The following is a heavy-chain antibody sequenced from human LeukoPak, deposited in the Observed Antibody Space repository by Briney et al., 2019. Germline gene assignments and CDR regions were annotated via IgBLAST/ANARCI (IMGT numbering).Heavy chain of an antibody. CDR2: IYYSGST. CDR3: ARGEMAAGFDY. Sequence: SETLSLTCTVSGGSISSYYWNWIRQPPGKGLEWIGYIYYSGSTNYSPSLKSRVTISVDTSKNQFSLKLSSVTAADTAVYYCARGEMAAGFDYWGQGTLVTVSS. CDR1: GGSISSYY. J-gene: IGHJ4*02. D-gene: IGHD5-24*01. V-gene: IGHV4-59*01.